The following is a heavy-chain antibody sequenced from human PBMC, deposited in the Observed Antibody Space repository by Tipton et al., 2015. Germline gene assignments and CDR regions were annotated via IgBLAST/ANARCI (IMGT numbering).Heavy chain of an antibody. D-gene: IGHD4-17*01. J-gene: IGHJ6*02. CDR3: ARVRYGDPHYGLDV. V-gene: IGHV1-69*13. Sequence: QLVQSGAEVKKPGASVKVSCKASGFTFISYAISWVRQAPGQGLEWMGGIIPIFGAPQYAQRFQDRVTITADASTTTVYMDLISLRSEDTAVYYCARVRYGDPHYGLDVWGQGTTVTVSS. CDR1: GFTFISYA. CDR2: IIPIFGAP.